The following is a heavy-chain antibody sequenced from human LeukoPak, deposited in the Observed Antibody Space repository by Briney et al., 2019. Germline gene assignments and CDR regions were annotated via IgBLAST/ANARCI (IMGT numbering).Heavy chain of an antibody. CDR3: AKVTDSSGYFPSDY. D-gene: IGHD3-22*01. CDR1: GFTFSSYA. J-gene: IGHJ4*02. V-gene: IGHV3-33*06. CDR2: IWYDGSNK. Sequence: GGSLRLSCAASGFTFSSYAMHWVRQAPGKGLEWVAVIWYDGSNKYYADSVKGRSTISRDNSKNTLYLQMNSLRADDTAVYYCAKVTDSSGYFPSDYWGQGTLVAVSP.